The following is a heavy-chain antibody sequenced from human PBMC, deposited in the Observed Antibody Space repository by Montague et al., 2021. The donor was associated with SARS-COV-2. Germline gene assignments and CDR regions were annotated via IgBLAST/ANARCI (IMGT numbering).Heavy chain of an antibody. CDR2: LDWDDDT. CDR1: GFSVSTSGLC. Sequence: PALVKPTQTLTLTCTFSGFSVSTSGLCVSWIRQPPGKVLEWLALLDWDDDTYYSTSLKTRLAISKDTSKNQVFLTMTDMYPMDTGTYYCARIPEYSSGGGPDWYFDLWGRGTLVTVSS. V-gene: IGHV2-70*01. D-gene: IGHD6-19*01. J-gene: IGHJ2*01. CDR3: ARIPEYSSGGGPDWYFDL.